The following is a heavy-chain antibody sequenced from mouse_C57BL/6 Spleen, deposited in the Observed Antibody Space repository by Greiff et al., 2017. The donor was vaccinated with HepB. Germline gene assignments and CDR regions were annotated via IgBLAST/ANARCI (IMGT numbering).Heavy chain of an antibody. D-gene: IGHD2-3*01. CDR3: ARSGDGYYDY. V-gene: IGHV1-69*01. CDR2: IDPSDSYT. Sequence: QVQLQQPGAELVMPGASVKLSCKASGYTFTSYWMHWVKQRPGQGLEWIGEIDPSDSYTNSNQKFKGKSTLTLDKSSSTAYMQLSSLTSEDYAVYYCARSGDGYYDYWGQGTTLTVSS. CDR1: GYTFTSYW. J-gene: IGHJ2*01.